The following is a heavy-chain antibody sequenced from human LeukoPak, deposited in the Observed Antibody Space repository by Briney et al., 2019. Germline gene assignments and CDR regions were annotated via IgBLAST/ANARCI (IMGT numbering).Heavy chain of an antibody. D-gene: IGHD3-9*01. Sequence: SETLSLTCTVPGGSISSYYWSWIRQPPGKGLEWIGYIYYSGSTNYNPSLKSRVTISVDTSKNQFSLKLSSVTAADTAVYYCARDGLPYDILTPAGWFDPWGQGTLVTVSS. V-gene: IGHV4-59*01. J-gene: IGHJ5*02. CDR3: ARDGLPYDILTPAGWFDP. CDR2: IYYSGST. CDR1: GGSISSYY.